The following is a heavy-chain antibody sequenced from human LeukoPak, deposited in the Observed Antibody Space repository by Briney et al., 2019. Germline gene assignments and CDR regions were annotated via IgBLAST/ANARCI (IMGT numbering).Heavy chain of an antibody. CDR3: AGDSAGNDY. CDR2: IKQDGSEK. V-gene: IGHV3-7*01. CDR1: GFIFSTYW. J-gene: IGHJ4*02. Sequence: PGGSLRLSCAASGFIFSTYWMSWVRQAPGKGLEWVANIKQDGSEKYYVDSVKGRFTISRDNAKNSLYLQMNSLRAEDTAMYYCAGDSAGNDYWGQGTLVTVSS. D-gene: IGHD6-13*01.